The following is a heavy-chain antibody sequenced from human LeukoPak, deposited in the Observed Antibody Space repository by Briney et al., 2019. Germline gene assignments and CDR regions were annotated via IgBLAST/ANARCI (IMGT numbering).Heavy chain of an antibody. CDR2: IRSDDGAI. D-gene: IGHD6-25*01. Sequence: GGSLRLSCEGSGFTFSDYQMSWIRQPPGKGLEWVSYIRSDDGAIHYTDSVKGRFTISRDNAKNSLYLQMNSLRAEDTAVYYCGGPNPLLERPSAMDVWGQGTTVTVSS. J-gene: IGHJ6*02. CDR1: GFTFSDYQ. CDR3: GGPNPLLERPSAMDV. V-gene: IGHV3-11*01.